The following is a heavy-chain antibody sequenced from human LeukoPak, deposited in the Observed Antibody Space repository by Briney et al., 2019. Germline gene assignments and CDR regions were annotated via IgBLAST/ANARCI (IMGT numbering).Heavy chain of an antibody. J-gene: IGHJ4*02. CDR1: GFTFSNYA. V-gene: IGHV3-23*01. D-gene: IGHD6-19*01. CDR3: AIVANSIVVPGTRNY. CDR2: IICCGSST. Sequence: GGSLRLSCAASGFTFSNYAMTWVRQAPGKGLEWVLYIICCGSSTYYADSVKSRFTVSRDNSKNTLYLRMNSLRADDTAVYYCAIVANSIVVPGTRNYWGQGTLVTVSS.